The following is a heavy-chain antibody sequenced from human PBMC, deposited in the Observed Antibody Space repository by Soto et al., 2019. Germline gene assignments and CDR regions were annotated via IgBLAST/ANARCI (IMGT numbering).Heavy chain of an antibody. CDR1: GFTFSSYG. Sequence: QVQLVESGGGVVQPGRSLRLSCAASGFTFSSYGMHWVRQAPGKGLEWVAVIWYDGSNKYYADSVKGRFTISRDNSKNTLYLQMNSLRAEDTAVYYCARENMVRGEGGWFDPWGQGTLVTVSS. CDR2: IWYDGSNK. J-gene: IGHJ5*02. CDR3: ARENMVRGEGGWFDP. V-gene: IGHV3-33*01. D-gene: IGHD3-10*01.